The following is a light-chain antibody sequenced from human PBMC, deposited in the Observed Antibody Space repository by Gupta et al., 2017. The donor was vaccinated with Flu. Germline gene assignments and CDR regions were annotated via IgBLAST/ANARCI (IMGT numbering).Light chain of an antibody. Sequence: QSVLTQPPSASGTPGQRVTISCSGSITDIGSSFVYWYQQVPGMAPKLLIYNRDQRPSGVLARFSGANSGTSASLAISALRSEDEADYYCSAWDATLGGRVVFGGGTKLTVL. CDR1: ITDIGSSF. CDR2: NRD. V-gene: IGLV1-47*01. CDR3: SAWDATLGGRVV. J-gene: IGLJ2*01.